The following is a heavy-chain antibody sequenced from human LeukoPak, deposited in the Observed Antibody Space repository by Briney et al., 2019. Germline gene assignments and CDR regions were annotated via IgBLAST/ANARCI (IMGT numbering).Heavy chain of an antibody. Sequence: SETLSLTCTVSGASISSSSSYWGRIRQPPGKGLEWLGNIYSRGNTYYKPSLRSRVTISIDTSKNQFSLRLTSVTAADTAVYYCARERTPGSGYGVDYWGQGTVVTVSS. J-gene: IGHJ4*02. D-gene: IGHD6-25*01. CDR1: GASISSSSSY. V-gene: IGHV4-39*07. CDR3: ARERTPGSGYGVDY. CDR2: IYSRGNT.